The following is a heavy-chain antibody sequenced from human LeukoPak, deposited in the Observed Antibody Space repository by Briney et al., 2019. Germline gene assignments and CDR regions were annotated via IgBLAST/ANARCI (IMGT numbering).Heavy chain of an antibody. V-gene: IGHV3-23*01. CDR1: GFTFSSYA. Sequence: PGGSLRLSCAASGFTFSSYAMSWVRQAPGKGLEWVSAISGSGGSTYYADSVKGRFTISRDNAKNSLYLQMNSLRAEDTAVYYCARDSDYRVYYGDYVRRNYYGMDVWGQGTTVTVSS. J-gene: IGHJ6*02. D-gene: IGHD4-17*01. CDR2: ISGSGGST. CDR3: ARDSDYRVYYGDYVRRNYYGMDV.